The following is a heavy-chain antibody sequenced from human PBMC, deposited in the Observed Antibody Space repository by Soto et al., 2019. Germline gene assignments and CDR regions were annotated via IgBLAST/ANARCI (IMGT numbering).Heavy chain of an antibody. CDR1: GYTFTTYY. J-gene: IGHJ6*02. Sequence: ASVKVSCKASGYTFTTYYMHWVRQAPGQGLEWMGIISPDGGRTSYAQKFQGRVTMTRDTSTSTVYMELSSLRSEDTAVYYCARLKHNHSSGWPGWFESFSYYYGMDVWGQGTTVTVSS. CDR2: ISPDGGRT. CDR3: ARLKHNHSSGWPGWFESFSYYYGMDV. D-gene: IGHD6-19*01. V-gene: IGHV1-46*01.